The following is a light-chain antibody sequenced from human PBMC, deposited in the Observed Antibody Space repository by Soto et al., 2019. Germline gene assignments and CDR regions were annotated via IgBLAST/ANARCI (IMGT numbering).Light chain of an antibody. CDR3: SSYASDITHV. J-gene: IGLJ3*02. CDR1: SNDIGGFKY. V-gene: IGLV2-8*01. Sequence: QSALIQPPSASGSPGQSITISCAGTSNDIGGFKYVSWYQQHPGKTPRLLIYEVNKRPSGVPDRFSGSKSGNTASLTISGLRAEDEADYYCSSYASDITHVFGGGTKLTVL. CDR2: EVN.